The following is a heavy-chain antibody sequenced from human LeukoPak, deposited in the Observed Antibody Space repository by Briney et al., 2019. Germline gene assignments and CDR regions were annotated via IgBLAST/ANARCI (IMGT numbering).Heavy chain of an antibody. CDR1: GYTFTSYA. V-gene: IGHV1-3*01. D-gene: IGHD6-19*01. J-gene: IGHJ3*02. CDR3: AADSSGWSDAFDI. Sequence: ASVKVSCKASGYTFTSYAMHWVRQAPGQRLEWMGWINAGNGNTKYSQKFQGRVTITGDTPASTAYMELSSLRSEDTAVYYCAADSSGWSDAFDIWGQGTMVTVSS. CDR2: INAGNGNT.